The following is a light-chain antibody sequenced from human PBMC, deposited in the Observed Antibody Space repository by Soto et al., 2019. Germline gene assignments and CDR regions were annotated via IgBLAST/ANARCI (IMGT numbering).Light chain of an antibody. V-gene: IGKV3-20*01. J-gene: IGKJ1*01. Sequence: EVVLTQSPDALSLSPGERAALCCRGSQAVSNKYLTWYQQKPGQPPRLLTYGASSRATGVPDRFSGSGSGTDFTLTISRLEPEDFAVYYCQQYGSSPWTFGQGTKVDIK. CDR1: QAVSNKY. CDR3: QQYGSSPWT. CDR2: GAS.